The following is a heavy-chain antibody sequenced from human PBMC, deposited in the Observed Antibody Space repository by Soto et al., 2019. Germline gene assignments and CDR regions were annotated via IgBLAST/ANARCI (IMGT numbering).Heavy chain of an antibody. D-gene: IGHD2-21*01. Sequence: QVQLVQSGAEVKKPGASVKVSCKASGYTFISYDINWVRRATGQGLEWMGWMNPNTGDTGYAQKFQGRVTMTRNTSINTANLELSSLRSDDTAVYCCARGDCYVFDYWGQGTLVTVSS. J-gene: IGHJ4*02. CDR1: GYTFISYD. V-gene: IGHV1-8*01. CDR3: ARGDCYVFDY. CDR2: MNPNTGDT.